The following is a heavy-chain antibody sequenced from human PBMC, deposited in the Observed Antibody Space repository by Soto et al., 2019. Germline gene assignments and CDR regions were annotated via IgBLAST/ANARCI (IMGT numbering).Heavy chain of an antibody. Sequence: PGGSLRLSCAASGFTFSSYGMHWVRQAPGKGLEWVAVISYDGSNKYYADSVKGRFTISRDNSKNTLYLQMNSLRAEDTAVYYCAKDGRSSSWYHYYGMDVWGQGTTVTVSS. V-gene: IGHV3-30*18. J-gene: IGHJ6*02. D-gene: IGHD6-13*01. CDR1: GFTFSSYG. CDR2: ISYDGSNK. CDR3: AKDGRSSSWYHYYGMDV.